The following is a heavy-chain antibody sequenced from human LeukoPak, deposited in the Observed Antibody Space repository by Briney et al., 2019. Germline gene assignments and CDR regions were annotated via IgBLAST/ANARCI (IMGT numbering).Heavy chain of an antibody. CDR2: INHSGST. V-gene: IGHV4-34*09. Sequence: PSETLSLTCAVYGGSFSGYYWSWIRQPPGKGLEWIGEINHSGSTNYNPSLKSRVTISVDTSKNQFSLKLSSVTAADTAVYYCARDSRNDYYYYGMDVWGQGTTVTVSS. CDR1: GGSFSGYY. J-gene: IGHJ6*02. CDR3: ARDSRNDYYYYGMDV. D-gene: IGHD1-1*01.